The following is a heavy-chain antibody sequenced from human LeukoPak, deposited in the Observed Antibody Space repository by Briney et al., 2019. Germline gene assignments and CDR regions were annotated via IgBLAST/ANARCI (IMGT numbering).Heavy chain of an antibody. J-gene: IGHJ3*02. D-gene: IGHD1-26*01. CDR1: GYTFTSYG. Sequence: ASVKVSCKASGYTFTSYGISWVRQAPGQGLEWMGWISAYNGYTNYARKLQGRVTITTDTSTSTAYMELRSLRSDDTAVYYCARAGSYELPRYAFDIWGQGTMVTVSS. CDR2: ISAYNGYT. CDR3: ARAGSYELPRYAFDI. V-gene: IGHV1-18*01.